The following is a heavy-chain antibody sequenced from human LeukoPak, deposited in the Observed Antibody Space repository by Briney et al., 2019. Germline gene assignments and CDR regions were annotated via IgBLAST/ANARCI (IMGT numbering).Heavy chain of an antibody. CDR3: AREGYSSSPNWFDP. V-gene: IGHV4-61*01. Sequence: SETLSLTCTVSGGSVSSGSYYWSWIRQPPGKGLEWIGYIYYSGSTNYNPSLKSRVTISVDTSKNQSSLKLSSVTAADTAVYYCAREGYSSSPNWFDPWGQGTLVTVSS. CDR1: GGSVSSGSYY. D-gene: IGHD6-6*01. J-gene: IGHJ5*02. CDR2: IYYSGST.